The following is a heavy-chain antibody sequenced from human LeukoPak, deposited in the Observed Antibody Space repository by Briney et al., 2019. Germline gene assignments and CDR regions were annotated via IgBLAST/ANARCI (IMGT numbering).Heavy chain of an antibody. CDR1: GYSFTDYW. CDR3: ARTRSGGYYNPYYFDY. Sequence: GESLKISCKGSGYSFTDYWISWVRKMPGKGLEWMGRIDPSDSYTNYSPSFRGHVTISSDMSISTAYLQWSSLKASDTAIYYCARTRSGGYYNPYYFDYWGQGSLVTVSS. V-gene: IGHV5-10-1*01. CDR2: IDPSDSYT. D-gene: IGHD3-10*01. J-gene: IGHJ4*02.